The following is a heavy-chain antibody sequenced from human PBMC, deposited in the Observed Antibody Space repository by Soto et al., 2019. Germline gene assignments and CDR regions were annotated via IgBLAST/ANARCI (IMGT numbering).Heavy chain of an antibody. V-gene: IGHV3-30-3*01. CDR1: GFTFSSYA. D-gene: IGHD4-17*01. CDR2: ISYDGSNK. J-gene: IGHJ4*02. CDR3: ARDSYGDYDY. Sequence: QVQLVESGGGVVQPGRSLRLSCAASGFTFSSYAMHWVRQAPGKGLEWVAVISYDGSNKNYADSVKGRFTISRDNSKNTLYLQMNSLRAEDTAVYYCARDSYGDYDYWGQGTLVTVSS.